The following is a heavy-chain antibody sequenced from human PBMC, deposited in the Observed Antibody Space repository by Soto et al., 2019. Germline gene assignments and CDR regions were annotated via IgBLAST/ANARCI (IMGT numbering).Heavy chain of an antibody. J-gene: IGHJ5*02. CDR1: GFTFSSYG. Sequence: QVQLVESGGGVVQPGRSLRLSCAASGFTFSSYGMHWVRQAPGKGLEWVAVIWYDGSNKYYADSVKGRFTISRDNSKNTLYLQMNSLRAEDTAVYYCARGPNSGSYGGWFDPWGQGTLVTVSS. D-gene: IGHD1-26*01. CDR3: ARGPNSGSYGGWFDP. V-gene: IGHV3-33*01. CDR2: IWYDGSNK.